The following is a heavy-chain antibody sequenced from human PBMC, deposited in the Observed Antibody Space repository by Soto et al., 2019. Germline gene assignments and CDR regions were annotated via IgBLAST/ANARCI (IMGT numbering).Heavy chain of an antibody. D-gene: IGHD3-3*01. CDR3: AKEGPYYDFWSGYSPYYYYGMDV. V-gene: IGHV3-30*18. CDR1: GFTFSSYG. J-gene: IGHJ6*02. CDR2: ISYDGSNK. Sequence: GGSLRLSCAASGFTFSSYGMHWVRQAPGKGLEWVAVISYDGSNKYYADSVKGRFTISRDNSKNTLYLQMNSLRAEDTAVYYCAKEGPYYDFWSGYSPYYYYGMDVWGQGTTVTVSS.